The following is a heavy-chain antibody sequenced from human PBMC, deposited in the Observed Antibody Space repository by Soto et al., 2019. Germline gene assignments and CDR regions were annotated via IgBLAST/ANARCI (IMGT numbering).Heavy chain of an antibody. CDR3: ARTNYYDSSGQYYFDY. V-gene: IGHV1-69*02. CDR2: IIPILGIA. Sequence: QVQLVQSGAEVKKPGSSVKVSCKASGGTFSSYTISWVRQAPGQGLEWMGRIIPILGIANYAQKFQGRVTITADNCTSTAYMERSSLRSEDTAVYYCARTNYYDSSGQYYFDYWGQGTLVTVSS. D-gene: IGHD3-22*01. CDR1: GGTFSSYT. J-gene: IGHJ4*02.